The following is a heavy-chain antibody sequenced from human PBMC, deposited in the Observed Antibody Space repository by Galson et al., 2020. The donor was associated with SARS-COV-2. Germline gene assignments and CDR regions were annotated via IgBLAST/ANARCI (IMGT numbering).Heavy chain of an antibody. J-gene: IGHJ3*02. CDR2: IDWDDDK. V-gene: IGHV2-70*04. Sequence: SGPTLVHPTQTLTLTCTFPGFSLSTSGMRVSWIRQPPGKDLECLPRIDWDDDKFYSTSLKTRLTISKDTAKNQVVLTMTNMDPVDTATYYCARGYYDILTGHYDAFDIWGQGTMVTVSS. D-gene: IGHD3-9*01. CDR3: ARGYYDILTGHYDAFDI. CDR1: GFSLSTSGMR.